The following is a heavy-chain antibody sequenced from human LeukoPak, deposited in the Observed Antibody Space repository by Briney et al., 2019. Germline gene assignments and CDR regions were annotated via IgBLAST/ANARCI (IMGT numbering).Heavy chain of an antibody. CDR3: ARDLSKAAAYEARGDY. V-gene: IGHV1-2*06. CDR2: INPNSGGT. D-gene: IGHD6-13*01. CDR1: GYTFTGYY. Sequence: ASVKVSCKASGYTFTGYYMHWVRQAPGQGLEWMGRINPNSGGTNYAQKFQGRVTMTRDTSIGTAYMELSRLRSDDTAVYYCARDLSKAAAYEARGDYWGQGTLVTVSS. J-gene: IGHJ4*02.